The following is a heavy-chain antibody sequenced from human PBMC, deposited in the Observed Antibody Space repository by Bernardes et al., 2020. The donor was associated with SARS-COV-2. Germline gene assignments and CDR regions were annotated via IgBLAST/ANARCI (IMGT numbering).Heavy chain of an antibody. CDR3: ARDGSMTTASHFDY. Sequence: CKASGYTFSGYYMHWVRQAPGQGLEWMGWINPNSGGTNYAQKFQGRVTMTRDTSISTAYMELSRLRSDDTAVYYCARDGSMTTASHFDYWGQGTLVTVSS. J-gene: IGHJ4*02. V-gene: IGHV1-2*02. CDR2: INPNSGGT. CDR1: GYTFSGYY. D-gene: IGHD4-17*01.